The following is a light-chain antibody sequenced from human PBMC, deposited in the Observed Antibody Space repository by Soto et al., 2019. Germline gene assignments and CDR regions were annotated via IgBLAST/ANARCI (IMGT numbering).Light chain of an antibody. CDR1: QTIGPY. V-gene: IGKV3-11*01. J-gene: IGKJ3*01. CDR3: QHRSNWPPLFT. CDR2: DTS. Sequence: EIVLTQSPATLSLSPGERATLSCRASQTIGPYLAWFQQKPGQAPRLLIYDTSSRATGVPGRFSGSGSGTDFTLTISSLEPEDFAVYYCQHRSNWPPLFTFGPGTKVDI.